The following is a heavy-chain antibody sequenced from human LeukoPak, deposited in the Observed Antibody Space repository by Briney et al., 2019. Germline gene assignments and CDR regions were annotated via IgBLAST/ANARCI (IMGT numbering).Heavy chain of an antibody. Sequence: GGSLRLSCAASGFTFSDAWMSWVRQSPGKGLEWVGRTKSKTYGGTTDYAAPVKGRFTISRDDSKNTVYLQMNSLKTEDTAVYYCTTATSYWGQGSLVTVSS. CDR3: TTATSY. J-gene: IGHJ4*02. V-gene: IGHV3-15*01. CDR1: GFTFSDAW. CDR2: TKSKTYGGTT.